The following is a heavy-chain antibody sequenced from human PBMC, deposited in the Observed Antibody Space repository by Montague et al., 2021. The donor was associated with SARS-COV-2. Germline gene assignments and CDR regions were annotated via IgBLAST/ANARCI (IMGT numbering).Heavy chain of an antibody. CDR3: ARTRVDTAVAFDI. Sequence: PALVKPTQTLTLTCTFSGFSLSTSGMCVSWIRQPPGKALEWLARIDWDDDKYYSTSLKTRLTISKDTSKNQVVLTMTNMDPVDTATHYCARTRVDTAVAFDIWGQGTMVTVSS. CDR2: IDWDDDK. V-gene: IGHV2-70*11. J-gene: IGHJ3*02. D-gene: IGHD5-18*01. CDR1: GFSLSTSGMC.